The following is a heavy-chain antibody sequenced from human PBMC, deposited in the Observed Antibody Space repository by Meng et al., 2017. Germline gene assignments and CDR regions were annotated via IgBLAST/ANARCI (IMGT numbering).Heavy chain of an antibody. CDR3: ARAYCSGGSCEFDY. Sequence: QGPLHQSGPGLGKPSQTPSLTCAISGDSVSSNSAAWNWIRQSPSRGLEWLGRTYYRSKWYNEYTVSVKSRITINPDTSKNQFSLQLNSVTPEDTAVYYCARAYCSGGSCEFDYWGQGTLVTVSS. CDR1: GDSVSSNSAA. V-gene: IGHV6-1*01. CDR2: TYYRSKWYN. J-gene: IGHJ4*02. D-gene: IGHD2-15*01.